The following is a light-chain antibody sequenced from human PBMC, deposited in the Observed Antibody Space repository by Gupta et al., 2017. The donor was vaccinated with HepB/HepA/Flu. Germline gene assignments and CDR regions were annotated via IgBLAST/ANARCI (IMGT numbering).Light chain of an antibody. CDR1: SSNIGEGYD. V-gene: IGLV1-40*01. Sequence: QSVLTQPPSASGAPGQGVTIPCTGGSSNIGEGYDLHWYQHLPGPAPKLLIHFDNKRPSGVPARFSGSKSATSASLAITGLQAADEGDYYCQSYDNRLSVWVFGGGTKLTVL. CDR3: QSYDNRLSVWV. J-gene: IGLJ3*02. CDR2: FDN.